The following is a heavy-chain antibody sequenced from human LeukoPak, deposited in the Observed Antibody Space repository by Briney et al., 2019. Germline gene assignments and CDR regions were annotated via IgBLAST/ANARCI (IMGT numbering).Heavy chain of an antibody. V-gene: IGHV3-7*01. Sequence: GGSLRLSCAASGFTFSSYWMSWVRQAPGKGLEWVANIKQDGSEKYYVDSVKGRFTISRDNAKKSLYLQINSLRAEDTAVYYCARGPILRYFDYYMDVWGKGTTVTISS. CDR1: GFTFSSYW. J-gene: IGHJ6*03. CDR2: IKQDGSEK. CDR3: ARGPILRYFDYYMDV. D-gene: IGHD3-9*01.